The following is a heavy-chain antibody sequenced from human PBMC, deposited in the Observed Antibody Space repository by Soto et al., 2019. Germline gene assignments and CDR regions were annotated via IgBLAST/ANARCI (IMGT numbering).Heavy chain of an antibody. V-gene: IGHV5-51*01. J-gene: IGHJ5*02. D-gene: IGHD3-22*01. CDR3: ARKDKSGYFNWFDP. Sequence: PRESLKISCKGSGYSFTKYWIAWVRQMPGKGLEWMGIIFPSDSDTRYSPSFQGQVTISADRSTSTVFLQWASLKASDTAVYFCARKDKSGYFNWFDPWGQGTLGTV. CDR2: IFPSDSDT. CDR1: GYSFTKYW.